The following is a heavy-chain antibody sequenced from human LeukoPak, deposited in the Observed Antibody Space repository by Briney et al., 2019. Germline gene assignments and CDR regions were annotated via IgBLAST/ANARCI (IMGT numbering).Heavy chain of an antibody. CDR2: IYYSGST. V-gene: IGHV4-59*08. CDR3: ARSDYGDHVPLDY. J-gene: IGHJ4*02. D-gene: IGHD4-17*01. Sequence: PSETLSLTCTVSGGSISSYYWSWIRQPPGKGPEWIGYIYYSGSTNYNPSLKSRVTISVDTSKNQFSLKLSSVTAADTAVYYCARSDYGDHVPLDYWGQGTLVTVSS. CDR1: GGSISSYY.